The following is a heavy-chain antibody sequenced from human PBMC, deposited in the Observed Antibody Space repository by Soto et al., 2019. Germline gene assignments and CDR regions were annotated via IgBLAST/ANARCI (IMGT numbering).Heavy chain of an antibody. J-gene: IGHJ6*02. Sequence: PGGSLRLSCAASGFTFSSYWMSWVRQAPGKGLEWVANIKQDGSEKYYVDSVKGRFTISRDNAKNSLYLQMNSLRAEDTAVYYCAREQFDSSGYYSVWYYYYGMDVWGQGTKVTVSS. CDR2: IKQDGSEK. CDR3: AREQFDSSGYYSVWYYYYGMDV. V-gene: IGHV3-7*03. CDR1: GFTFSSYW. D-gene: IGHD3-22*01.